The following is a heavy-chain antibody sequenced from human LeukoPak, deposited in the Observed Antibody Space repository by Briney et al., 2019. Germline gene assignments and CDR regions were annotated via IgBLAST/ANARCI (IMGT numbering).Heavy chain of an antibody. D-gene: IGHD7-27*01. J-gene: IGHJ4*02. CDR1: GLTFSGYS. V-gene: IGHV3-48*01. Sequence: GGSLRLSCAASGLTFSGYSMNWVRQAPGRGLEWLSYISSGSRTIFYGDSVKGRFIISRDNAKNSLYLLMNSLRADDTAVDYCARESITGDRDFDYWGQGNLITVSS. CDR2: ISSGSRTI. CDR3: ARESITGDRDFDY.